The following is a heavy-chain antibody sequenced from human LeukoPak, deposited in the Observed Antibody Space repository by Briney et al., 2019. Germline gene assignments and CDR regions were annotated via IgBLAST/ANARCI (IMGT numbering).Heavy chain of an antibody. CDR3: ARDYCSSTSCPYYYYYMDV. D-gene: IGHD2-2*01. V-gene: IGHV3-21*01. J-gene: IGHJ6*03. CDR2: ISSSSSYI. CDR1: GFTFSSYW. Sequence: GGSLRLSCAASGFTFSSYWMSWVRQAPGKGLEWVSSISSSSSYIYYADSVKGRFTISRDNAKNSLYLQMNSLRAEDTAVYYCARDYCSSTSCPYYYYYMDVWGKGTTVTISS.